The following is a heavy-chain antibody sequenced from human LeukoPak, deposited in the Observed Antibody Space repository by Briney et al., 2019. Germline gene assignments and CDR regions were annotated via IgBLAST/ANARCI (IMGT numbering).Heavy chain of an antibody. CDR1: GFTFSSYG. V-gene: IGHV3-30*02. CDR2: IRYDGSNK. J-gene: IGHJ4*02. D-gene: IGHD1-26*01. CDR3: AKDSDVGAAGYYFDY. Sequence: GGSLRLSCAASGFTFSSYGMHWVRQAPGKGLEWVAFIRYDGSNKYYADSVKGRFTISRDNSKNTLYLQMNSLRAEDTAVYYCAKDSDVGAAGYYFDYWGQGTLVTVSS.